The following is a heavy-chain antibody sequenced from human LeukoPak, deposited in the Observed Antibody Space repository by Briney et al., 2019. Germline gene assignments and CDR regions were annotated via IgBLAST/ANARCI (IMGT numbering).Heavy chain of an antibody. V-gene: IGHV1-69*04. CDR2: IIPNVDIR. CDR3: ARGKYCSGGECYSVRTSYDGFDS. D-gene: IGHD2-15*01. CDR1: GGTFGNYA. Sequence: SVKVSCKASGGTFGNYAVSWVRQAPGQGLEWMGRIIPNVDIRNYEQKFQGRVTITADESTSTVYLELTTLRSDDTAVYYCARGKYCSGGECYSVRTSYDGFDSWGQGTVVSVSS. J-gene: IGHJ5*01.